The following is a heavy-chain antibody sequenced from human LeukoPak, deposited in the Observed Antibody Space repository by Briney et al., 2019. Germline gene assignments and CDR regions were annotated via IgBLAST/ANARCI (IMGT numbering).Heavy chain of an antibody. CDR1: GFTFSSYE. J-gene: IGHJ6*03. V-gene: IGHV3-23*01. Sequence: GGSLRLPCAASGFTFSSYEMNWVRQAPGKGLEWVSGISGSGGSGGSTYYADSVKGRFTISRDNSKNTLYLQMNSLRAEDTAVYYCAKQGRDWLRDYYYYMDVWGKGTTVTISS. D-gene: IGHD3-9*01. CDR3: AKQGRDWLRDYYYYMDV. CDR2: ISGSGGSGGST.